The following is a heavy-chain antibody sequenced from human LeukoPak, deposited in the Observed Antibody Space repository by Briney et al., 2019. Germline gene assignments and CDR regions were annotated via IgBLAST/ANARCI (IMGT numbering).Heavy chain of an antibody. CDR2: ISSSSSYI. Sequence: GGSLRLSCAASGFTFSSYTMNWVRQAPGKGLEWVSSISSSSSYIYYADSVRGRFTISRDNAKNSLYLQMNSLRVEDTVVYYCARVIVVEPAARIWFDPWGQGTLVTVSS. CDR3: ARVIVVEPAARIWFDP. V-gene: IGHV3-21*01. CDR1: GFTFSSYT. J-gene: IGHJ5*02. D-gene: IGHD2-2*01.